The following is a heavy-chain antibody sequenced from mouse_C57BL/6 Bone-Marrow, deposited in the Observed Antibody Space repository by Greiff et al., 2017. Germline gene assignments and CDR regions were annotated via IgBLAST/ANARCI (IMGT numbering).Heavy chain of an antibody. V-gene: IGHV14-4*01. CDR3: SSIDCNYLDF. CDR2: IDPEIGDP. CDR1: GFNIKDDY. Sequence: VHVKQSGAELVRPGASVKLSCTASGFNIKDDYIHWVKQRPEQGLEWIGWIDPEIGDPKYASKFQGQATITSDTSSNTVYLLLSSLTSEYTAVYYCSSIDCNYLDFWGQGTPLTVAS. J-gene: IGHJ2*01. D-gene: IGHD2-4*01.